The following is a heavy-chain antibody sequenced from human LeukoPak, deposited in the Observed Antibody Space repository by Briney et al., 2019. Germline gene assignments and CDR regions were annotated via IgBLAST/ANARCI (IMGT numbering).Heavy chain of an antibody. V-gene: IGHV3-66*01. J-gene: IGHJ4*02. Sequence: PGGSLRLSCAASGFTVSSSYMSWVRQAPGRGLEWVSVIYSGGSIYYADSVKDRYTISRDYSKNTLYLQMNSLRAEDTAVYYCARCSGGSTYHSDDYWGQGTLVTVSS. CDR1: GFTVSSSY. CDR3: ARCSGGSTYHSDDY. D-gene: IGHD2-15*01. CDR2: IYSGGSI.